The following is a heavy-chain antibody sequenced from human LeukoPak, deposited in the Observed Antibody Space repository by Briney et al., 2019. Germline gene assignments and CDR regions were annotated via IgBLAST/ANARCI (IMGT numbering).Heavy chain of an antibody. J-gene: IGHJ4*02. CDR3: ARLLHSSSGWRRADY. CDR2: INPSGGST. V-gene: IGHV1-46*01. Sequence: HAASVKVSCKASGYTFTSYYMHWVRRAPGQGLEWMGIINPSGGSTSYAQKFQGRVTMTRDTSTSTVYMELSSLRSEDTAVYYCARLLHSSSGWRRADYWGQGTLVTVSS. D-gene: IGHD6-19*01. CDR1: GYTFTSYY.